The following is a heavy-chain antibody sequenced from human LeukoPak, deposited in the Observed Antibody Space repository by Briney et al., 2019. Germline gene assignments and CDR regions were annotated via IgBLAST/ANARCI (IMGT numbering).Heavy chain of an antibody. CDR3: ARVTLYYYYYGMDV. CDR2: IYYSGST. J-gene: IGHJ6*02. Sequence: SETLSLTCTVSGGSISSYYWSWIRQPPGKGLEWIGYIYYSGSTNYNPSLKSRVTISVDTSKNQFSLKLNSVTAADTAVYYCARVTLYYYYYGMDVWGQGTTVTVSS. D-gene: IGHD3-16*01. CDR1: GGSISSYY. V-gene: IGHV4-59*01.